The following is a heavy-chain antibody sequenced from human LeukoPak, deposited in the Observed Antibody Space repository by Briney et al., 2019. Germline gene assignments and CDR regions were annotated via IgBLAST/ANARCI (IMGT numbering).Heavy chain of an antibody. CDR3: ARVEDCGGDCFVRNFFDY. CDR1: GGSFSGYY. Sequence: PSETLSLTCAVYGGSFSGYYWSWIRQPPGKGLEWIGEINHSGSTNYNPSLKSRVTISVDTSKNQFSLKLSSVTAADTAVYYCARVEDCGGDCFVRNFFDYWGQGTLVTVSS. D-gene: IGHD2-21*02. V-gene: IGHV4-34*01. CDR2: INHSGST. J-gene: IGHJ4*02.